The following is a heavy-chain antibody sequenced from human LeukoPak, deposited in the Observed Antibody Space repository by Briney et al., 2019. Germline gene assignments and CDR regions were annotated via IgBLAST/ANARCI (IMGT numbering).Heavy chain of an antibody. J-gene: IGHJ4*02. CDR3: ARLGRPKWELLGYYFDY. D-gene: IGHD1-26*01. CDR1: GYTFTSYG. Sequence: ASVKVSCKASGYTFTSYGISWVRQAPGQGLEWMGWISAYNGNTNYAQKLQGRVTMTTDTSTSTAYMELRSLRSDDTAVYYCARLGRPKWELLGYYFDYWGQGTLVTVSS. V-gene: IGHV1-18*01. CDR2: ISAYNGNT.